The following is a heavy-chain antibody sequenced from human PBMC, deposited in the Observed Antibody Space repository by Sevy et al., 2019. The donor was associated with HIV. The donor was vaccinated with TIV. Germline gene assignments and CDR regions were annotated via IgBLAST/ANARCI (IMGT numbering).Heavy chain of an antibody. V-gene: IGHV3-30*02. D-gene: IGHD2-8*01. Sequence: GGSLRLSCAASGFTFSYSGMHWVRQAPGKGLEWLTFIQFDGSSQYYADSVKGRFTILRDNSKNTLYLQMNSLRGDDRAVYYCAKKTAAVGVGGFDYWGQGALVTVSS. CDR1: GFTFSYSG. CDR3: AKKTAAVGVGGFDY. CDR2: IQFDGSSQ. J-gene: IGHJ4*02.